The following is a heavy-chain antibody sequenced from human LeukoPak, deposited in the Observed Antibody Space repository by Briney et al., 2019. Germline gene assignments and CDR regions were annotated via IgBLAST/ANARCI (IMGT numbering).Heavy chain of an antibody. Sequence: ASVKVSCKASGYTFTSYYMHRVRQAPGQGLECMGIINPSGGSTSYAQKFQGRVTMTRDTSTSTVYMELSSLRSEDTAVYYCAYVVPAAHYYYGMDVWGQGTTVTVSS. D-gene: IGHD2-2*01. J-gene: IGHJ6*02. CDR2: INPSGGST. CDR3: AYVVPAAHYYYGMDV. CDR1: GYTFTSYY. V-gene: IGHV1-46*01.